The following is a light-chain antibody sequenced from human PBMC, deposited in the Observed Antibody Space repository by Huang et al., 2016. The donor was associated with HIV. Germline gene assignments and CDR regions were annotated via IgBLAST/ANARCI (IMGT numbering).Light chain of an antibody. Sequence: DNVLTQSPGTLSLSPGERATLSCRASQSVSSNYLGWYQQKPGQAPRLLIYGASSRATGIPDRFSGSGSGTDFTLTISRLEPEDFAVYYCQQYGSSQTITFGQGTRLEIK. CDR3: QQYGSSQTIT. CDR1: QSVSSNY. CDR2: GAS. J-gene: IGKJ5*01. V-gene: IGKV3-20*01.